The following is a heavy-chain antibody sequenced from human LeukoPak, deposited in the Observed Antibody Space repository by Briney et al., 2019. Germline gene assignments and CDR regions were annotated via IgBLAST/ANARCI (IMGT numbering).Heavy chain of an antibody. CDR1: GLSLSSNGVG. CDR3: AHRVMFFGVVIPFAY. J-gene: IGHJ4*02. D-gene: IGHD3/OR15-3a*01. V-gene: IGHV2-5*02. CDR2: IFWDDNQ. Sequence: SGPTLVKPTQTLTLTCSFSGLSLSSNGVGVGWIRQPPGKALEWLAFIFWDDNQHYNPSLKTRLTITKDTSKNQVVLTMTNMDPVDTPIYYCAHRVMFFGVVIPFAYGSGGPLATVSS.